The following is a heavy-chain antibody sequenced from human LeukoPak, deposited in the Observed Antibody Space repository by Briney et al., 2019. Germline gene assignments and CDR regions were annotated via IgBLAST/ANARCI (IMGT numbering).Heavy chain of an antibody. J-gene: IGHJ4*02. D-gene: IGHD6-19*01. CDR3: ARQSRATPDY. CDR1: GFTFSNYW. V-gene: IGHV3-74*01. CDR2: INIDETST. Sequence: GGSLRLSCAASGFTFSNYWMHWVRQAPGRGLMWVSRINIDETSTTYADSVKGRFTISRDNAKNTLYLQMNSLRADDTAVYYYARQSRATPDYWGQGTLVTVSS.